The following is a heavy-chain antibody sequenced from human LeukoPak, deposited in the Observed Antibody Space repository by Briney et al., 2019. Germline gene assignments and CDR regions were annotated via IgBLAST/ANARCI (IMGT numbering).Heavy chain of an antibody. CDR3: ARGHYDVLAASYKWTPDY. CDR2: ITSGGDYI. V-gene: IGHV3-21*01. D-gene: IGHD3-9*01. J-gene: IGHJ4*02. Sequence: GGSLRLTCAASGFTFNTFNMNWVRQAPGKGLEWVSSITSGGDYIYYADSVKGRFTTSRDNAKNSLSLQLNSLRVEDTAIYYCARGHYDVLAASYKWTPDYWGQGTLVTVSS. CDR1: GFTFNTFN.